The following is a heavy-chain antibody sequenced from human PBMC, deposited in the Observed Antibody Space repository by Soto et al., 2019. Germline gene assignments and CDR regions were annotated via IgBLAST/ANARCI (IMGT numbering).Heavy chain of an antibody. J-gene: IGHJ4*02. V-gene: IGHV1-69*02. CDR3: ACLGSYGLTNFDY. CDR2: IIPILGIA. D-gene: IGHD5-18*01. CDR1: GGTFSSYT. Sequence: ASVKVSCKASGGTFSSYTISWVRQAPGQGLEWMGRIIPILGIANYAQKFQGRVTITADKSTSTAYMELSSLRSEDTAVYYCACLGSYGLTNFDYWGQGTLVTVSS.